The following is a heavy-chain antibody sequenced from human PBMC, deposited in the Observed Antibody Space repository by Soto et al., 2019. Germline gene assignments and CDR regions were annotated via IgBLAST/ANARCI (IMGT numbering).Heavy chain of an antibody. Sequence: SETLSLTCNVSGGSISSSSYYWGWIRQPPGKGLEWIGSIYYSGRTYYNPSLKSRVTISVDTSKNQFSLKLSSVTAADTAVYYCARHGYSGYGRSDHYYMDVWGKGTTVTVSS. CDR1: GGSISSSSYY. CDR3: ARHGYSGYGRSDHYYMDV. V-gene: IGHV4-39*01. J-gene: IGHJ6*03. CDR2: IYYSGRT. D-gene: IGHD5-12*01.